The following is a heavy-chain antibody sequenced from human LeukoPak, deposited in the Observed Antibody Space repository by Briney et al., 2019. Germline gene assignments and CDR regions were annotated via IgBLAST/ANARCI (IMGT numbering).Heavy chain of an antibody. CDR1: GGSISSSNW. CDR3: ARAYGSSGYYQLPIDY. J-gene: IGHJ4*02. Sequence: PSETLSLTCTVSGGSISSSNWWSWVRQPPGKGLEWIGEIYHSGSTNYNPSLKSRVAISVDKSKRQFSLKLSSVTAADTAVYYCARAYGSSGYYQLPIDYWGQGTLVTVSA. V-gene: IGHV4-4*02. CDR2: IYHSGST. D-gene: IGHD3-22*01.